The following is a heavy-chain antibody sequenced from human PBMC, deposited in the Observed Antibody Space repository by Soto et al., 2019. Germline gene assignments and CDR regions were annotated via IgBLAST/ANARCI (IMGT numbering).Heavy chain of an antibody. D-gene: IGHD1-1*01. CDR3: ASVSTTGNYYYGMDV. CDR1: GYTFTSYA. J-gene: IGHJ6*02. V-gene: IGHV1-3*01. CDR2: INAGNGNT. Sequence: ASVKVSCKASGYTFTSYAMHWVRQAPGQRLEWMGWINAGNGNTKYSQKFQGRVTITRDTCASTAYMELSSLRSEDTAVYYCASVSTTGNYYYGMDVWGQGTTVTVS.